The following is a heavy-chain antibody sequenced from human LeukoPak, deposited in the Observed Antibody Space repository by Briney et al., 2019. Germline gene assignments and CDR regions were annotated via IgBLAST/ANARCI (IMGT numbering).Heavy chain of an antibody. CDR2: ISSDGRQK. V-gene: IGHV3-30*04. CDR3: AKVDTVTKVATTGFDY. CDR1: GFTFSTGFTFSTYG. D-gene: IGHD4-17*01. Sequence: PGGSLRLSCAASGFTFSTGFTFSTYGMHWVRQAPGKGLEWVAVISSDGRQKYYADSVKGRFTISRDNSKNTLYLQMNSLRAEDTVVYYCAKVDTVTKVATTGFDYWGQGTLVTVSS. J-gene: IGHJ4*02.